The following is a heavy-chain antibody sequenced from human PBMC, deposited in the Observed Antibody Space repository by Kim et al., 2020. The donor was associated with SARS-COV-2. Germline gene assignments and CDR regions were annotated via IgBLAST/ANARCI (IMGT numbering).Heavy chain of an antibody. V-gene: IGHV4-31*03. CDR3: ACSGSIYWYFDL. CDR1: GGSISSGGYY. Sequence: SETLSLTCTVSGGSISSGGYYWNWIRQHPGTGLEWIGYIYYSGSTYYNPSLKSRVTISVDTSKNQFSLKLSSVTAADTAVYYCACSGSIYWYFDLWGRGTLVTVSS. J-gene: IGHJ2*01. CDR2: IYYSGST. D-gene: IGHD2-15*01.